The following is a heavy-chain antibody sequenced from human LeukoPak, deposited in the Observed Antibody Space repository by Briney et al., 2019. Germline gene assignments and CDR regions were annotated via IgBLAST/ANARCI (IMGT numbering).Heavy chain of an antibody. J-gene: IGHJ4*02. CDR2: ISDYNGNT. CDR3: ARHIVVVPAAIIAMVRGDNGGFDY. D-gene: IGHD2-2*01. V-gene: IGHV1-18*01. CDR1: GYTFTSYG. Sequence: AAVTVSCKASGYTFTSYGISWVRQAPGQGRGWMGWISDYNGNTSDAQKLQGRVNKTTDTYTSTDYMEQRSLRSDDTAVYYCARHIVVVPAAIIAMVRGDNGGFDYWGQGTLVTVSS.